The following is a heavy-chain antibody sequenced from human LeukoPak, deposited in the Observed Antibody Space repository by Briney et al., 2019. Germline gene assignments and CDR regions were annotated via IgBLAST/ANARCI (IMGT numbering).Heavy chain of an antibody. CDR1: GYTLTELS. CDR2: FDPEDGET. CDR3: ATVGSDWGSYYFGLFDY. Sequence: ASEKVSCKVSGYTLTELSMHWVRQAPGKGLEWMGGFDPEDGETIYAQKFQGRVTMTEDTSTDTAYMELSSLRSEDTAVYYCATVGSDWGSYYFGLFDYWGQGTLVTVSS. V-gene: IGHV1-24*01. J-gene: IGHJ4*02. D-gene: IGHD1-26*01.